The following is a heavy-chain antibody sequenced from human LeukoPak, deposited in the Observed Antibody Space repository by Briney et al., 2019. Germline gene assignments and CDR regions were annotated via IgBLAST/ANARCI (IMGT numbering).Heavy chain of an antibody. D-gene: IGHD1/OR15-1a*01. CDR1: GFTFRNYA. CDR2: ISAGGHDR. V-gene: IGHV3-23*01. CDR3: ARDFRLGGTTGWIN. Sequence: GGSLRVSCEASGFTFRNYAMTWIRQSPGKGLEWVSGISAGGHDRYYADSVKGRFTISRDNSRGTVSLQMDSLRVDDTAFYFCARDFRLGGTTGWINWGQGTLVVVSS. J-gene: IGHJ4*02.